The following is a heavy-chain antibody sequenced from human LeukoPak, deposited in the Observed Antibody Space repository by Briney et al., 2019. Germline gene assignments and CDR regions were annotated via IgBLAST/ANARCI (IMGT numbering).Heavy chain of an antibody. CDR3: ASLGYYDSSGYP. D-gene: IGHD3-22*01. V-gene: IGHV5-51*01. CDR2: IYPGDSDT. Sequence: GGSLKISCKGSGYSFTSYWVGWVRQMPGKGLEWMGIIYPGDSDTRYSPSFQGQVTISADKSISTAYLQWSSRQASDTAMYYCASLGYYDSSGYPWGQGTLVTVSS. J-gene: IGHJ5*02. CDR1: GYSFTSYW.